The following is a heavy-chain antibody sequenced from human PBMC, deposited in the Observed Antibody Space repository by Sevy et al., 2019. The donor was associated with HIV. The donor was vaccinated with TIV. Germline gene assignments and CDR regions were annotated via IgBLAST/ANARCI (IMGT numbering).Heavy chain of an antibody. V-gene: IGHV3-74*01. Sequence: GGSLRLSCAASGFTFSSYGRHGVRQAPGKGPGWVSGVNSDGSSTNYGDSVKGRFTMSRDSAKNTLYLQMNSLRAEDTAVYFCVAANTWQDYWGQGTLVTVSS. J-gene: IGHJ4*02. D-gene: IGHD2-15*01. CDR3: VAANTWQDY. CDR2: VNSDGSST. CDR1: GFTFSSYG.